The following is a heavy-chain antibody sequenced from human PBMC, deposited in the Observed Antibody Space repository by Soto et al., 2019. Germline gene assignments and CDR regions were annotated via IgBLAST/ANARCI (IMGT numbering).Heavy chain of an antibody. CDR3: ARQRFGELN. V-gene: IGHV4-39*01. D-gene: IGHD3-10*01. Sequence: QLQLQESGPGLVKPSETLSLTCTVSGGSISSSSYYWGWIRQPPGQGLEWIGSIYYSGSTYYNPSLKSRVTIAVDTSKHQVSLKLSSVTAADTSVYYCARQRFGELNWGQGTLVTVSS. J-gene: IGHJ4*02. CDR1: GGSISSSSYY. CDR2: IYYSGST.